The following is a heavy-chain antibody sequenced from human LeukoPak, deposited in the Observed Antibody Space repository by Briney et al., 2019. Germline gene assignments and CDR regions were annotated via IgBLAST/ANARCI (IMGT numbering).Heavy chain of an antibody. J-gene: IGHJ2*01. Sequence: SETLSLTRTVSVGAIRSYYWSWIRQPPGKGLDWIGYIYYSGSTNYNPSLKSRVTMSVDTSKNQFSLRLTSVTAADTAVYHCARGGWSLDLRGRGTLVTVSS. CDR2: IYYSGST. D-gene: IGHD1-26*01. CDR1: VGAIRSYY. CDR3: ARGGWSLDL. V-gene: IGHV4-59*01.